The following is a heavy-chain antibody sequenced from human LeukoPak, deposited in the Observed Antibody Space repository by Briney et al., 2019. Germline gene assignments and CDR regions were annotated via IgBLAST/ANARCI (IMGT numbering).Heavy chain of an antibody. V-gene: IGHV4-39*01. CDR2: IYYSGST. Sequence: PSETLSLTCTVSGGSISSSSYYWGWIRQPPGMGLEWIGSIYYSGSTYYNPSLKSRVTISVDTSKNQFSLKLSSVTAADTAVYYCASRRYDFWSGYSDYWGQGTLVTVSS. J-gene: IGHJ4*02. CDR3: ASRRYDFWSGYSDY. D-gene: IGHD3-3*01. CDR1: GGSISSSSYY.